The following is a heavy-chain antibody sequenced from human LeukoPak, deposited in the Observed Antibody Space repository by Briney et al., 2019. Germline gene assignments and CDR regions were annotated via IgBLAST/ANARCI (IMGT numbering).Heavy chain of an antibody. CDR2: IKPDGRTT. CDR1: GFTFSSYS. J-gene: IGHJ4*02. V-gene: IGHV3-74*01. D-gene: IGHD3-9*01. CDR3: TTDLDFKLDY. Sequence: GGSLRLSCAVSGFTFSSYSMLWVRQAPGKGLVWVSRIKPDGRTTNYADSVKGRVTISRDNAKNTLYLQMNSLRAEDTAVYFCTTDLDFKLDYWGQGTLVTVSS.